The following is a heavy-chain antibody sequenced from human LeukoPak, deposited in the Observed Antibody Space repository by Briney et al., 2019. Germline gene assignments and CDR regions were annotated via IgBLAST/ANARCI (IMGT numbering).Heavy chain of an antibody. CDR3: ARAPVYYYGSGSYYGGDY. Sequence: ASVKVSCKASGYTFTGYYMHWVRQAPGQGLEWMGWISAYNGNTNYAQKLQGRVTMTTDTSTSTAYMELRSLRSDDMAVYYCARAPVYYYGSGSYYGGDYWGQGTLVTVSS. CDR2: ISAYNGNT. J-gene: IGHJ4*02. V-gene: IGHV1-18*03. D-gene: IGHD3-10*01. CDR1: GYTFTGYY.